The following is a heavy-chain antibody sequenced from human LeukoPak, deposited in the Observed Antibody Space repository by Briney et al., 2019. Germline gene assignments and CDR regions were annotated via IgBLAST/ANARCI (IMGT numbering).Heavy chain of an antibody. V-gene: IGHV3-30*02. CDR3: AKAEMSTSPGGIDY. CDR2: IRYDGTNK. J-gene: IGHJ4*02. D-gene: IGHD5-24*01. Sequence: GGSLRLSCAASGFTFSNFGMHWVRQAPGKGLEWVTFIRYDGTNKYYADSVKGRFTISRDNSKNTLYLQMNSLRVEDTAIYYCAKAEMSTSPGGIDYWGQGTLVTASS. CDR1: GFTFSNFG.